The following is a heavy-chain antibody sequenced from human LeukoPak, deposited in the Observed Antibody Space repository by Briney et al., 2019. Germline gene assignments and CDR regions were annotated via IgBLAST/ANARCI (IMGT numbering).Heavy chain of an antibody. CDR1: GGSFSGYY. CDR2: INHSGST. J-gene: IGHJ4*02. V-gene: IGHV4-34*01. Sequence: SETLSLTCAVYGGSFSGYYWSWIRQPPGKGLEWIGEINHSGSTNYNPSLKSRVTISGDTSKNQFSLKLSSVTAADTAVYYCARGRWPKGSIDYWGQGTLVTVSS. D-gene: IGHD2-15*01. CDR3: ARGRWPKGSIDY.